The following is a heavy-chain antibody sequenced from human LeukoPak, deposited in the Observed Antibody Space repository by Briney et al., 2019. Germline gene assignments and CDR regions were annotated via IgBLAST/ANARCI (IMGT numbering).Heavy chain of an antibody. CDR2: ISSSGSTI. Sequence: GGSLRLSCAGSGFTFSDFYMSWIRQAPGKGLEWVSYISSSGSTIYYADSVKGRFTISRDNAKNSLYLQMNSLRAEDTAVYYCARRRYNWNAIDYWGQGTLVTVSS. CDR3: ARRRYNWNAIDY. V-gene: IGHV3-11*01. D-gene: IGHD1-20*01. J-gene: IGHJ4*02. CDR1: GFTFSDFY.